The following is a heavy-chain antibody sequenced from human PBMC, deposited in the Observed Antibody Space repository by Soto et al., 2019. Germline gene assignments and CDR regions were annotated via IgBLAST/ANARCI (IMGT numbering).Heavy chain of an antibody. Sequence: XAVKGSCTASGYPFTSYGTIWVRQAPGQGLEWMGWISAYNGNTNYAQKPQGRVTMTTDTSTSTAYMELRSLRSDDTAVYYCARDIGGAARPNWFDPWGQRTLVTVSS. V-gene: IGHV1-18*01. CDR1: GYPFTSYG. CDR2: ISAYNGNT. D-gene: IGHD6-6*01. CDR3: ARDIGGAARPNWFDP. J-gene: IGHJ5*02.